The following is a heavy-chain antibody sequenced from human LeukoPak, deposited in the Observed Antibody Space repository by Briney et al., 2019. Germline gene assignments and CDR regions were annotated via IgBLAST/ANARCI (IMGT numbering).Heavy chain of an antibody. J-gene: IGHJ4*02. V-gene: IGHV4-61*02. Sequence: PSETLSLTCTVSGGSISSDTYYCSWIRQPAGKGLEWIGRLLTSGTTHYNPSLKSRVTISVDTSKNQFSLKLNSVTAADTAVYYCARVDYSSAYSFDHWGQGTLVTVSS. CDR1: GGSISSDTYY. D-gene: IGHD3-22*01. CDR3: ARVDYSSAYSFDH. CDR2: LLTSGTT.